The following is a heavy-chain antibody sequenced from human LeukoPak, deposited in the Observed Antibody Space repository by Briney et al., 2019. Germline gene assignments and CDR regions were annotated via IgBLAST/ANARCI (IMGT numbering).Heavy chain of an antibody. CDR3: ARDELYYYDSSGYFSFDY. CDR1: GSTFSSYS. CDR2: ISSSSSTI. Sequence: PGGSLRLSCAASGSTFSSYSMNWVRQAPGKGLEWVSYISSSSSTIYYADSVKGRFTISRDNAKNSLYLQMNSLRAEDTAVYYCARDELYYYDSSGYFSFDYWGQGTLVTVSS. D-gene: IGHD3-22*01. J-gene: IGHJ4*02. V-gene: IGHV3-48*01.